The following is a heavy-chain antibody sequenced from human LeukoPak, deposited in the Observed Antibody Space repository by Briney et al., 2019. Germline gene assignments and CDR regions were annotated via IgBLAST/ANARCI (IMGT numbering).Heavy chain of an antibody. CDR1: RGSINSASYY. Sequence: SETLSLTCTVSRGSINSASYYWSWVRQPAGKALEWIGRIFASGSTSYNPSLKSRLSISLDKSKNQFSLLLNSVTAADTAVYYCTRSLNGDYLFDYWGQGARVTVSS. D-gene: IGHD4-17*01. V-gene: IGHV4-61*02. J-gene: IGHJ4*02. CDR3: TRSLNGDYLFDY. CDR2: IFASGST.